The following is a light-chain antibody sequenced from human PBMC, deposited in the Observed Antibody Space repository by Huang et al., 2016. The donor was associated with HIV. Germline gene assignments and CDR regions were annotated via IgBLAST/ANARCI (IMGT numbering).Light chain of an antibody. V-gene: IGKV1-NL1*01. CDR3: QQYQSVPWT. CDR1: QGISKS. CDR2: ATS. J-gene: IGKJ1*01. Sequence: DIQMTQSPSSLSASVGDRVTIICRASQGISKSLAWYQQKPGKAPQLLLYATSKLESGVPSRFIGIGSGTHYTLTISTLQPEDLATYYCQQYQSVPWTFGQGTKVAI.